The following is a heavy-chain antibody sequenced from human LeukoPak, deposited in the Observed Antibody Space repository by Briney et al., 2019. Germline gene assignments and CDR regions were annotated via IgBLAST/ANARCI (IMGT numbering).Heavy chain of an antibody. CDR3: AKERNLEIAVAGTIFDY. D-gene: IGHD6-19*01. CDR2: IYSDGST. Sequence: GGSLRLSCAASGFTVSNNYMGWVRQAPGKGLEWVSVIYSDGSTYYADSVKGRFTISRDNSKNIIYLEMNSLRAEDTAVYYCAKERNLEIAVAGTIFDYWGQGTLVTVSS. V-gene: IGHV3-66*01. CDR1: GFTVSNNY. J-gene: IGHJ4*02.